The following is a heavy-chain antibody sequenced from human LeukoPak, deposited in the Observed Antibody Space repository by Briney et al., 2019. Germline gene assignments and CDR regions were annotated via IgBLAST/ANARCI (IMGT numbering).Heavy chain of an antibody. D-gene: IGHD6-13*01. V-gene: IGHV4-34*01. CDR3: ARRSSSWYPKAFDI. Sequence: SETLSLTCAVYGGSFSGYHWSWIRQPPGKGLEWIGEINHSGSTNYNPSLKSRVTISVDTSKNQFSLKLSSVTAADTAVYYCARRSSSWYPKAFDIWGQGTMVTVSS. CDR2: INHSGST. CDR1: GGSFSGYH. J-gene: IGHJ3*02.